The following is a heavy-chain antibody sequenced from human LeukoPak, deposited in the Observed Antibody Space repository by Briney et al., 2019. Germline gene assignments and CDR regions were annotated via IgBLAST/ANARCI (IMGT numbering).Heavy chain of an antibody. CDR2: IYTSGST. CDR3: ARGNYYDSSDY. D-gene: IGHD3-22*01. J-gene: IGHJ4*02. CDR1: GGSISSGSYY. Sequence: PSQTLSLTCTVSGGSISSGSYYWSWIRQPAGKGLEWIGRIYTSGSTNYNPSLKSRVTISVDTSKNQFSLKLSSVTAADTAVYYCARGNYYDSSDYWGQGTLVTVSS. V-gene: IGHV4-61*02.